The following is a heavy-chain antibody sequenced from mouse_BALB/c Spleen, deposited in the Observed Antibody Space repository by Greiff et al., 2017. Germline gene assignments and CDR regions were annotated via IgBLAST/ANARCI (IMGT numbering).Heavy chain of an antibody. CDR2: ISSGGST. Sequence: EVKLMESGGGLVKPGGSLKLSCAASGFTFSSYAMSWVRQTPEKRLEWVASISSGGSTYYPDSVKGRFTISRDNARNILYLQMSSLRSEDTAMYYCARNRSWFAYWGQGTLVTVSA. CDR1: GFTFSSYA. V-gene: IGHV5-6-5*01. J-gene: IGHJ3*01. CDR3: ARNRSWFAY. D-gene: IGHD2-14*01.